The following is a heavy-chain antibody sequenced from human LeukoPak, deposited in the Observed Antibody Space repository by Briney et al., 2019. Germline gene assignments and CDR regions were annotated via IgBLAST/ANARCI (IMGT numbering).Heavy chain of an antibody. J-gene: IGHJ4*02. V-gene: IGHV1-46*01. CDR3: AREEQWLPGLGY. D-gene: IGHD6-19*01. CDR1: GYTFTSYY. Sequence: ASVKVSCKASGYTFTSYYIHWVRQAPGQGLEWMGIINPSGGSTSYAQKFQGRVTMTRDTSTSTVYMELSSLRSEDTAVYYCAREEQWLPGLGYWGQGTLVTVSS. CDR2: INPSGGST.